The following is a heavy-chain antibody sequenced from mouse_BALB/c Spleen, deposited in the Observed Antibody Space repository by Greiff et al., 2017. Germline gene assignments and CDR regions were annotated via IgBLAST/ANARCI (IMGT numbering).Heavy chain of an antibody. J-gene: IGHJ1*01. CDR3: ARAPYPPRYFDV. V-gene: IGHV7-3*02. CDR1: GFTFTDYY. CDR2: IRNKANGYTT. Sequence: EVTLVESGGGLVQPGGSLRLSCATSGFTFTDYYMSWVRQPPGKALEWLGFIRNKANGYTTEYSASVKGRFTISRDNSQSILYLQVNTLRAEDSATYYCARAPYPPRYFDVWGAGTTVTVSS.